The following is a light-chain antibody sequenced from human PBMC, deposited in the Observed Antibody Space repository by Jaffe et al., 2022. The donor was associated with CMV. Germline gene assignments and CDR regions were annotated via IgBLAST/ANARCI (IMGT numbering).Light chain of an antibody. CDR2: LGS. CDR3: MQTLQSPGT. V-gene: IGKV2-28*01. Sequence: DIVMTQSPLSLPVTPGEPASISCRSSQSLLHSNAYNYLDWYLQKPGQSPQLLIYLGSSRASGVPDRFSGSGSGTDFTLKISRVEAGDVGVYYCMQTLQSPGTFGQGTRLEIK. J-gene: IGKJ5*01. CDR1: QSLLHSNAYNY.